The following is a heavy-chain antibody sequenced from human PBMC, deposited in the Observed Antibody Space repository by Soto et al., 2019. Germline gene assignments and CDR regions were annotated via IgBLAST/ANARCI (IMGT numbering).Heavy chain of an antibody. V-gene: IGHV3-23*01. CDR1: GFTFSSYA. D-gene: IGHD2-21*02. J-gene: IGHJ5*02. CDR2: LSGSGATT. CDR3: AKAQCSDTDCYFPDT. Sequence: GGSLRLSCGASGFTFSSYAMSWVRHAPGKGLEWVSRLSGSGATTKYADSVEGRFTISRDNSKNTLYLQMDSLSAEDTAIYYCAKAQCSDTDCYFPDTWGQGTLVTVSS.